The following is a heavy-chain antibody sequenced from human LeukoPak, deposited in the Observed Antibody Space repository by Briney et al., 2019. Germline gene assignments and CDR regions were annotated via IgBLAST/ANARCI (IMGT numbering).Heavy chain of an antibody. V-gene: IGHV4-59*01. CDR2: IYYSGST. D-gene: IGHD2-2*01. CDR3: ARIGHDLYQTFDS. CDR1: GGSISSYY. J-gene: IGHJ5*01. Sequence: PSETLSLTCTVSGGSISSYYWSWIRQPPGKGLEWIGYIYYSGSTNYNPSLKSRVTISVDTSKNQFSLKLSSVTAADTAVYYCARIGHDLYQTFDSWGHGTLITVSS.